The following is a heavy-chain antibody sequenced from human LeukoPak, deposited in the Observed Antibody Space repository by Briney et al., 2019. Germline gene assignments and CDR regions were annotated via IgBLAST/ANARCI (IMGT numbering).Heavy chain of an antibody. CDR1: SGSISSHY. Sequence: SETLSLTCTVSSGSISSHYWSWIRQSPERGLEWIGFIYYTGTTRYNPSLRGRVTMSVDSSRNHFSLKLTSMTAADTALYYCARLLNNDNAGDPDTFDMWGQGTMVTVSS. CDR3: ARLLNNDNAGDPDTFDM. J-gene: IGHJ3*02. V-gene: IGHV4-59*11. D-gene: IGHD2-21*02. CDR2: IYYTGTT.